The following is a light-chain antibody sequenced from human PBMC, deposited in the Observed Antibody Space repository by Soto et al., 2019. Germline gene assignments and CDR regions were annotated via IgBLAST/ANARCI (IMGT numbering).Light chain of an antibody. V-gene: IGLV2-23*02. CDR1: SSDAGSYNL. CDR3: CAYAGSSTSV. J-gene: IGLJ2*01. CDR2: EVS. Sequence: QSALTQPASVSGSPGQSITISCTGTSSDAGSYNLVSWYQQHPGKAPKLMIYEVSKRPSGVSNRFSGSKSGNTASLTISGLQAEDAADYYCCAYAGSSTSVFGGGTKLTVL.